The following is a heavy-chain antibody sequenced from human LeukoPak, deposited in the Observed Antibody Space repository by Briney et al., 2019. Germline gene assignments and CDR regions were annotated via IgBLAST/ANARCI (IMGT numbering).Heavy chain of an antibody. J-gene: IGHJ5*02. CDR1: GYTFTSYA. D-gene: IGHD5-18*01. CDR2: INTNTGNP. V-gene: IGHV7-4-1*02. Sequence: ASVKVSCTASGYTFTSYAMNWVRQAPGQGLEWMGWINTNTGNPTYAQGFTGRFVFSLDTSVSTAYLQISSLKAEDTAVYYCARDPVPRLDTAMVTPPGWFEPWGQGTLVTVSS. CDR3: ARDPVPRLDTAMVTPPGWFEP.